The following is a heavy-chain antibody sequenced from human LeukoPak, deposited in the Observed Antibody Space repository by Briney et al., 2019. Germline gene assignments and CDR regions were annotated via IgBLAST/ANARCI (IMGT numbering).Heavy chain of an antibody. CDR3: AREVGSPDVRSAFDI. CDR1: GFTFCSYW. V-gene: IGHV3-74*01. CDR2: INSDGSIT. J-gene: IGHJ3*02. D-gene: IGHD3-10*01. Sequence: GGPLRLSCAASGFTFCSYWMHWVRQDAGKGLVWVSRINSDGSITSYADSVKGRFTISRDNAKNSLYLQMNSLTAEDTAIYYCAREVGSPDVRSAFDIWGQGTLVTVSS.